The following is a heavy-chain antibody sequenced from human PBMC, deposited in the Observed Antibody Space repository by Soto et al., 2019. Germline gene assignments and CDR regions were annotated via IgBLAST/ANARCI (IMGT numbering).Heavy chain of an antibody. CDR3: AKYRGISVTGSVVGLDY. J-gene: IGHJ4*02. V-gene: IGHV3-30*18. CDR1: GFTFSSYG. D-gene: IGHD6-19*01. CDR2: ISYDGSNK. Sequence: GGSLRLSCAASGFTFSSYGMHWVRQAPGKGLEWVAVISYDGSNKYYADSVKGRFTISRDISRNTLFLQMNNVRAEDAAIYYCAKYRGISVTGSVVGLDYWGQGSLVTVSS.